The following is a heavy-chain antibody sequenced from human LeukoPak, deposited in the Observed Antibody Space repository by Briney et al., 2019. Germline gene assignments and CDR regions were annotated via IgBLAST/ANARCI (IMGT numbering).Heavy chain of an antibody. CDR2: IRHDGSNK. V-gene: IGHV3-30*02. CDR1: GFTFSSYG. CDR3: AKDPNRGGLSNYGYEWSY. J-gene: IGHJ4*02. D-gene: IGHD5-18*01. Sequence: PGGSLRLSCAASGFTFSSYGMHWVRQAPGKGLEWVAFIRHDGSNKYYADSVKGRFTISRDNSKNTLYLQMNSLRAEDTAVHYCAKDPNRGGLSNYGYEWSYWGQGTLVTVSS.